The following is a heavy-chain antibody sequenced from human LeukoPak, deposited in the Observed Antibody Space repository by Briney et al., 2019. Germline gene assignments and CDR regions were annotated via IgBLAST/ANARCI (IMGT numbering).Heavy chain of an antibody. CDR1: GGSISSYY. J-gene: IGHJ4*02. Sequence: SSETLSLTCTVPGGSISSYYWSWIRQPPGKGLEWIGNIYDRGSTKYNPSLKSRVTISVDTSKNQFSLRLSSVTAADTAVYYCARGRTFDNWGQGTLVTVSS. V-gene: IGHV4-59*01. CDR2: IYDRGST. CDR3: ARGRTFDN.